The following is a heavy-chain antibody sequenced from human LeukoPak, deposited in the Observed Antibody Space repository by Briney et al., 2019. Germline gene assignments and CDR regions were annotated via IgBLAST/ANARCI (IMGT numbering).Heavy chain of an antibody. J-gene: IGHJ2*01. Sequence: KSSETLSLTCTVSGGSISSYYWSWIQQPPGKVLEWIGYIYYSGSTNYNPSLKSRVTISVDTSKNQFSMKLSSVTAADTATYYCARVPKRFRWEPRGGYFDLWGRGTLVTVSS. CDR1: GGSISSYY. CDR2: IYYSGST. V-gene: IGHV4-59*01. CDR3: ARVPKRFRWEPRGGYFDL. D-gene: IGHD1-26*01.